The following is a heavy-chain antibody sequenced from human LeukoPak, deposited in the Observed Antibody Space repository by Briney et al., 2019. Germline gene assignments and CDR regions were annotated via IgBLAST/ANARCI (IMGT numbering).Heavy chain of an antibody. J-gene: IGHJ6*03. D-gene: IGHD3-22*01. CDR3: ARSPHSSGSAGYYYYHYMDV. V-gene: IGHV3-48*04. Sequence: GGSLRLSCAASGFTFSSYSMNWVRQAPGKGLEWVSYISSSSSTIYYADSVKGRFTISRDNAKNSLYLQMNSLRAEDTAVYYCARSPHSSGSAGYYYYHYMDVWGKGTTVTVSS. CDR2: ISSSSSTI. CDR1: GFTFSSYS.